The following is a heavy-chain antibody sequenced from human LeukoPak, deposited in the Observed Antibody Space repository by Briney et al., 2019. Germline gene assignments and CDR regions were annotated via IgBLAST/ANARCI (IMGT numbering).Heavy chain of an antibody. CDR1: GYTFTGYY. Sequence: ASVKVSCKASGYTFTGYYMHWVRQAPGQGLEWMGWMNPNSGNTGYAQKFQGRVTITRNTSISTAYMELSSLRSEDTAVYYCARRVATIRYYYYMDVWGKGTTVTVSS. J-gene: IGHJ6*03. V-gene: IGHV1-8*03. CDR2: MNPNSGNT. D-gene: IGHD5-12*01. CDR3: ARRVATIRYYYYMDV.